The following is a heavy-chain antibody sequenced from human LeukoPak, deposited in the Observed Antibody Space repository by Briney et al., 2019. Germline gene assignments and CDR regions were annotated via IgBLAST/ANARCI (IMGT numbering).Heavy chain of an antibody. Sequence: PSETLSLTCAVYGGSFSGYYWSWIRQPPGKGLEWIGEINHSGSTNYNPSLKSRVTISVDTSKNQFSLKLSSVTAADTAVHYCARARGDSSGYYYFAYWGQGTLVTVSS. V-gene: IGHV4-34*01. J-gene: IGHJ4*02. CDR1: GGSFSGYY. CDR2: INHSGST. CDR3: ARARGDSSGYYYFAY. D-gene: IGHD3-22*01.